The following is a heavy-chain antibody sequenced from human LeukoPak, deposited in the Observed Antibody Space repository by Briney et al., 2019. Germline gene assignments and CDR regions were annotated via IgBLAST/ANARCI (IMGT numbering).Heavy chain of an antibody. D-gene: IGHD6-19*01. J-gene: IGHJ4*02. CDR1: GGSFSGYS. CDR2: IKDSGSP. Sequence: SSETLSLTCAVYGGSFSGYSWTWIRQPPGKGLEWIGEIKDSGSPTFNPSLKSRVTMSVDTSNNQFSVRLSSLTAADTAVYYCARGRFSGLPRVTTSQFDYWGQGTLVTVSS. V-gene: IGHV4-34*01. CDR3: ARGRFSGLPRVTTSQFDY.